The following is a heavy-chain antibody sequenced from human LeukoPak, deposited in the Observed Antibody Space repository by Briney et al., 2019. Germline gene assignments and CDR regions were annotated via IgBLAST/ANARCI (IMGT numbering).Heavy chain of an antibody. CDR1: GYTFTSYD. CDR2: MNPNSGNT. CDR3: ARAYDQNYWETEIVVVPAAAFDP. D-gene: IGHD2-2*01. J-gene: IGHJ5*02. V-gene: IGHV1-8*03. Sequence: ASVKVSCKASGYTFTSYDINWVRQATGQGLEWMGWMNPNSGNTGYAQKFQGRVTITRNTSISTAYMELSSLRSEDTAVYYCARAYDQNYWETEIVVVPAAAFDPWGQGTLVTVSS.